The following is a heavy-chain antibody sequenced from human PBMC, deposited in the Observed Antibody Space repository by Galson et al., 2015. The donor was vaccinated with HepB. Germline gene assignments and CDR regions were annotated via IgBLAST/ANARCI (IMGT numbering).Heavy chain of an antibody. CDR1: GYTFTSYG. V-gene: IGHV1-18*04. D-gene: IGHD2-15*01. Sequence: SVKVSCKASGYTFTSYGISWVRQAPGQGLEWMGWISAYNGNTNYAQKLQGRVTMTTDTSTSTAYMELRSLRSDDTAVYYCARDCSGGSCYLGVAFDIWGQGTMVTVSS. CDR3: ARDCSGGSCYLGVAFDI. J-gene: IGHJ3*02. CDR2: ISAYNGNT.